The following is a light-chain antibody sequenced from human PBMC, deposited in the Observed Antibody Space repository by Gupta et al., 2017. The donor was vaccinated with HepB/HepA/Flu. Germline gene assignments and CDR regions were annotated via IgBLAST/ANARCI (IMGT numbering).Light chain of an antibody. CDR2: SNN. J-gene: IGLJ2*01. CDR1: SSNIGSNY. Sequence: QSVLTQPPSASETPGQRVTISCSGSSSNIGSNYVNWYQQLPGTALHLPIYSNNQRPSVVPDRFSGSKSGTSASLAIVGLRSEAEAVYYCAAWDDILSGQVFGGGTKLTVL. V-gene: IGLV1-47*01. CDR3: AAWDDILSGQV.